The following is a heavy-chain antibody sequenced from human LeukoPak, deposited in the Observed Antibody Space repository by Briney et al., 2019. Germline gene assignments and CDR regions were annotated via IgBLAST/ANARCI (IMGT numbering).Heavy chain of an antibody. V-gene: IGHV1-8*01. CDR2: MNFKSGNT. D-gene: IGHD3-16*02. CDR3: ARGGYDYAWGSYRYFDY. CDR1: GYTFTTYD. Sequence: ASVKVSCKASGYTFTTYDIHWVRQATGQGLEWMGWMNFKSGNTGYAQNFQGRVTMTRNTSISTAYMELSSLRSEDTAVYYCARGGYDYAWGSYRYFDYWGQGTLVTVSS. J-gene: IGHJ4*02.